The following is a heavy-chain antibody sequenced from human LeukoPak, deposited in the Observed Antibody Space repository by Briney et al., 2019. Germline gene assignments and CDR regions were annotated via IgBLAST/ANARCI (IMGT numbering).Heavy chain of an antibody. CDR2: IYYSGST. J-gene: IGHJ4*02. V-gene: IGHV4-39*07. Sequence: SETLSLTCTVSGGSISSSSYYWGWIRQPPGKGLEWIGSIYYSGSTNYNPSLKSRVTISVDTSKNQFSLKLSSVTAADTAVYFCAREDVVVVAATRSGPVDYWGQGTLVTVSS. CDR3: AREDVVVVAATRSGPVDY. D-gene: IGHD2-15*01. CDR1: GGSISSSSYY.